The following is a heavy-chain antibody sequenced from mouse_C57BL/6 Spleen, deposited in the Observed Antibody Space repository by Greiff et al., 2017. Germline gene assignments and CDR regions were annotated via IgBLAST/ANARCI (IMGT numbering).Heavy chain of an antibody. CDR1: GFNIKNTY. Sequence: VQLQQSVAELVRPGASVKLSCTASGFNIKNTYMHWVQQRPEQGLEWIGRIDPANGNTKYAPKFQGKATITADTSSNTAYLQLSSLTSEDTAIYYCARGAYYDYDDYAMDYWGQGTSVTVSS. J-gene: IGHJ4*01. CDR2: IDPANGNT. V-gene: IGHV14-3*01. CDR3: ARGAYYDYDDYAMDY. D-gene: IGHD2-4*01.